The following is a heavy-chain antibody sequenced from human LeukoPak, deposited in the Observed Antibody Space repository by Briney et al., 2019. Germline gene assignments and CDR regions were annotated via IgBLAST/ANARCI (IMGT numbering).Heavy chain of an antibody. CDR2: INHSGST. V-gene: IGHV4-38-2*02. Sequence: SETLSLTCTVSGYSINSGNYWGWIRQPPGQGLEWIGSINHSGSTYYNPSLKSRVTISVDTSKNQFSLKLSSVTAADTAVYYCARDSGWIQLWFSDSWGQGTLVTVSS. CDR1: GYSINSGNY. J-gene: IGHJ4*02. D-gene: IGHD5-18*01. CDR3: ARDSGWIQLWFSDS.